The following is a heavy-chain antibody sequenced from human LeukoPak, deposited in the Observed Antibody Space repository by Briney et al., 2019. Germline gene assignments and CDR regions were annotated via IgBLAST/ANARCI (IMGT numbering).Heavy chain of an antibody. V-gene: IGHV3-30*02. Sequence: PGGSLRLSCAASGFTFSSYGMHWVRQAPGKGLEWVAFIRYDGSNKYYADSVKGRFTSSRDNSKNTLYLQMNSLRAEDTAVYYCAKVFGWPANWNFDYWGQGTLVTVSS. CDR1: GFTFSSYG. J-gene: IGHJ4*02. CDR2: IRYDGSNK. D-gene: IGHD1-20*01. CDR3: AKVFGWPANWNFDY.